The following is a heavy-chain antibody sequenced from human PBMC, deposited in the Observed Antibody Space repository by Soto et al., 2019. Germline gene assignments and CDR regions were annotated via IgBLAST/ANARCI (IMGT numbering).Heavy chain of an antibody. CDR3: ARGRYGDY. V-gene: IGHV1-18*01. D-gene: IGHD1-1*01. J-gene: IGHJ4*02. CDR1: GYGFTTYG. Sequence: QVHLVQSGAEVKKPGASVKVSCKGSGYGFTTYGITWVRQAPGQGLEWMAWISAHNGNTNYAQKLQGRGTGTRDTSTSTAYMELRSRRSDATAGYYCARGRYGDYWGQGARVTVSS. CDR2: ISAHNGNT.